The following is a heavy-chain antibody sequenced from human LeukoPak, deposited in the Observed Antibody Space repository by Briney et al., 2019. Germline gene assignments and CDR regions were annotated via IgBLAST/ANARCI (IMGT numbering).Heavy chain of an antibody. Sequence: GGSLRLSCAASGFTFSSYAMHWVRQAPGKGLEWVAVIPYDGSNKYYADSVKGRFTISRDNSKSTLYLQMNSLRAEDTAIYYCAKNMGPEYYYGMDVWGQGTTVTVSS. J-gene: IGHJ6*02. CDR3: AKNMGPEYYYGMDV. CDR1: GFTFSSYA. D-gene: IGHD2/OR15-2a*01. CDR2: IPYDGSNK. V-gene: IGHV3-30-3*02.